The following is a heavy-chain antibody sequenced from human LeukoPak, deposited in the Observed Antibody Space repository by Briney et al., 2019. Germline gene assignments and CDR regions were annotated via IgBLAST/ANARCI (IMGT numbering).Heavy chain of an antibody. D-gene: IGHD6-19*01. CDR1: TFSFIRYP. CDR3: AKGRARCLVCDY. J-gene: IGHJ4*02. CDR2: ISGSGGST. Sequence: PGGSLRLSCAASTFSFIRYPMSWVRQAPGKGLEWVSAISGSGGSTYYADSVKGRFTISRDNSKNTLYLQMNSLRAEDTAVYYCAKGRARCLVCDYWGQGTLVTVSS. V-gene: IGHV3-23*01.